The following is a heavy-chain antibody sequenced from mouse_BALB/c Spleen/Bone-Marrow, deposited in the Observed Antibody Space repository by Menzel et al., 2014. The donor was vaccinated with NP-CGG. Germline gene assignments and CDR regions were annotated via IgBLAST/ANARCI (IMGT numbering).Heavy chain of an antibody. CDR3: ARWLLPYGLDY. J-gene: IGHJ4*01. V-gene: IGHV14-3*02. CDR2: IDPANGNT. Sequence: VHVKQSGAELVKPGASVKLSCTASGFNIKDTYMDWVKQRPEQGLEWIGRIDPANGNTKYDPKFQGKATITADTSSNTAYLQLSSLTSEDTAVYYCARWLLPYGLDYWGQGTSVTVSS. D-gene: IGHD2-3*01. CDR1: GFNIKDTY.